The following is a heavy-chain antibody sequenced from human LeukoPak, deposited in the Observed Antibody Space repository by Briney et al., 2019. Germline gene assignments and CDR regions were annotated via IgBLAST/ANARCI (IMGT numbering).Heavy chain of an antibody. CDR2: LYYSGST. CDR1: GASISSYY. Sequence: SETLSLTCTVSGASISSYYWSWIRQPAGKGLEWIGYLYYSGSTNYNPSLKRRVTISVDTSKNQFSLKLSSVTAADTAVYYCARGFPGEYYDSSGYLDYWGQGTLVTVSS. D-gene: IGHD3-22*01. CDR3: ARGFPGEYYDSSGYLDY. J-gene: IGHJ4*02. V-gene: IGHV4-59*01.